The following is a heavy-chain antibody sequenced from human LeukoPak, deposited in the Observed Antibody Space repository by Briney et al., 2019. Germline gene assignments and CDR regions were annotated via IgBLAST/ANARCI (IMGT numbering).Heavy chain of an antibody. D-gene: IGHD7-27*01. Sequence: PGGSLRLSCAASGFDLDTNSMTWVRQPPAKGLEWVSVIDRRGSNIESVDSTKSRFTISRDNSKKTLYLQMNNLRVEDTAIYYCAKYSQTGDPSDYWGQGTLVAVSS. CDR3: AKYSQTGDPSDY. V-gene: IGHV3-23*05. CDR2: IDRRGSNI. CDR1: GFDLDTNS. J-gene: IGHJ4*02.